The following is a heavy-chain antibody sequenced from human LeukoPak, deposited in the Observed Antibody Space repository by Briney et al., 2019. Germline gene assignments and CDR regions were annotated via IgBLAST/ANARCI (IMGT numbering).Heavy chain of an antibody. V-gene: IGHV4-59*11. CDR2: IYYSGST. CDR3: ARGAVTTFDY. J-gene: IGHJ4*02. Sequence: NASETLSLTYTVSGGSISSHYWSWLRQPPGKGLEWIGYIYYSGSTNYNPSLKSRVTISVDTSKNQFSLKLSSVTAADTAVYYCARGAVTTFDYWGQGTLVTVSS. CDR1: GGSISSHY. D-gene: IGHD4-17*01.